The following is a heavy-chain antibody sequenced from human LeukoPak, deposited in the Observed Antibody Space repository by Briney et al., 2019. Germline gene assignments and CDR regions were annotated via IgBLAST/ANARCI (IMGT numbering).Heavy chain of an antibody. Sequence: PGGSLRLSCAASGFTFSSYSMNWVRQAPGKGLEWVSYISSSSSTIYYADSVKGRFTISRDNAKNSLYLQMNSLRDEDTAVYYCARDGPDYGDYGGDFDYWGQGTLVTVSS. CDR1: GFTFSSYS. D-gene: IGHD4-17*01. J-gene: IGHJ4*02. CDR3: ARDGPDYGDYGGDFDY. CDR2: ISSSSSTI. V-gene: IGHV3-48*02.